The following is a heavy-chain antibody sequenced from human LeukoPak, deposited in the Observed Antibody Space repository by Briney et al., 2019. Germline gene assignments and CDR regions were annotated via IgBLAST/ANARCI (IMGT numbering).Heavy chain of an antibody. CDR1: GYTFTNYP. Sequence: GASVKVSCKASGYTFTNYPMIWVRQAPGQRLEWMGSINTKNGNPMYAQDFTGRSVFSLDTSVGTTYLQIISLKTEDTAVYYCARGGYSRGQGSPFDYWGQGTLVTVSS. D-gene: IGHD6-19*01. CDR3: ARGGYSRGQGSPFDY. J-gene: IGHJ4*02. V-gene: IGHV7-4-1*02. CDR2: INTKNGNP.